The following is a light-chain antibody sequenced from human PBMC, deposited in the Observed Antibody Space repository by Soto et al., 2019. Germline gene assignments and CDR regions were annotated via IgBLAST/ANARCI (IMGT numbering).Light chain of an antibody. CDR1: QGIGST. CDR2: GAS. J-gene: IGKJ1*01. V-gene: IGKV3-15*01. Sequence: EIVMTQSPATLSVSPGEGATLSCRASQGIGSTLAWYQQKPGQTPRLLIYGASTRATGVPARFSGSGSGTDFTLTINSLQSEDFATYFCQQSYSHPWTFGQGTTVEI. CDR3: QQSYSHPWT.